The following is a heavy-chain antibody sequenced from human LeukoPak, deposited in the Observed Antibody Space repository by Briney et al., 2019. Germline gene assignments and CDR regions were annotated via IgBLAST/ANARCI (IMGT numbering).Heavy chain of an antibody. CDR1: GFTFSSYG. CDR3: AKPYWNDAVAADY. J-gene: IGHJ4*02. D-gene: IGHD1-1*01. Sequence: PGGSLRLSCAASGFTFSSYGMHWVRQAPGKGLEWVSAISGSGGSTYYADSVKGRFTISRDNSKNTLYLQMNSLRAEDTAVYYCAKPYWNDAVAADYWGQGTLVTVSS. CDR2: ISGSGGST. V-gene: IGHV3-23*01.